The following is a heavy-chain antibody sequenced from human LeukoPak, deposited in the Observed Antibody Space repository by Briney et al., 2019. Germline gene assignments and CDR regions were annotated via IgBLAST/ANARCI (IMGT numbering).Heavy chain of an antibody. CDR3: ARDVGPSDY. Sequence: GGSLRLSCAASGFTFSKYYMRWVRQAPGKGPEWVATIKEDGSEKSYVDSVKGRFTISRDNAKNSLYLQMNGLRVEDTAVYYCARDVGPSDYWGQGTLVTVSS. CDR2: IKEDGSEK. D-gene: IGHD1-26*01. V-gene: IGHV3-7*01. CDR1: GFTFSKYY. J-gene: IGHJ4*02.